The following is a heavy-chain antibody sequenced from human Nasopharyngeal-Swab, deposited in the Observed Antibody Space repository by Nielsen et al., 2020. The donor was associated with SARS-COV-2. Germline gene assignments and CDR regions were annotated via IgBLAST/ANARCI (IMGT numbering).Heavy chain of an antibody. D-gene: IGHD5-18*01. CDR2: IKSKTDGGTT. CDR1: GFTFSNAW. J-gene: IGHJ4*02. CDR3: STGGYTSGLDY. V-gene: IGHV3-15*01. Sequence: GGSLRLSCAASGFTFSNAWMSWVRQAPGKGLEWVGRIKSKTDGGTTDYAAPVKGRFTISRDDSENTVYLQMNSLQTDDTAVYYCSTGGYTSGLDYWGQGTLVTVSS.